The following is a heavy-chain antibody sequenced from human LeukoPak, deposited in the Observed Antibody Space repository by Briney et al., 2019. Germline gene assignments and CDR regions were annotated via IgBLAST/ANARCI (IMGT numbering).Heavy chain of an antibody. CDR1: GFTFSSYT. CDR2: ISGSSRHK. D-gene: IGHD6-13*01. J-gene: IGHJ4*02. CDR3: ARTANFAAGYYIDC. Sequence: GGSLRLSCAASGFTFSSYTMNWVRQAPGKGLEWVSSISGSSRHKYYADSVKGRFTISRDNAKNSLYLQMNSLRAEDTAVYYCARTANFAAGYYIDCLGQGTLVTVSS. V-gene: IGHV3-21*01.